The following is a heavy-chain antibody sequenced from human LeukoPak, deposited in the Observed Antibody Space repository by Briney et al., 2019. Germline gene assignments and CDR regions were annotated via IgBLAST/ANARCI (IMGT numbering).Heavy chain of an antibody. J-gene: IGHJ4*02. Sequence: ASVKVSCKASGYTFTGYYMHWVRQAPGQGLEWMGRINPSSGGTNYAQKFQGRVTMTRDTSISTAYMELSRLRSDDTAVYYCARERDSSSWYAEGFDYWGQGTLVTVSS. V-gene: IGHV1-2*06. D-gene: IGHD6-13*01. CDR2: INPSSGGT. CDR1: GYTFTGYY. CDR3: ARERDSSSWYAEGFDY.